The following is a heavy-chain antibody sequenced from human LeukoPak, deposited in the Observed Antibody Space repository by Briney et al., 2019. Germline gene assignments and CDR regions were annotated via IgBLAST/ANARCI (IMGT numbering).Heavy chain of an antibody. CDR1: GGTFSSYA. CDR3: ARALNYDILTGYPFDY. D-gene: IGHD3-9*01. Sequence: SVKVSCKASGGTFSSYAISWVRQAPGQGLEWMGGIIPIFGTANYAQKFQGRVTITADESTSTAYMELSSLRSEDTAVYYCARALNYDILTGYPFDYWGQGTLVTVSS. J-gene: IGHJ4*02. V-gene: IGHV1-69*13. CDR2: IIPIFGTA.